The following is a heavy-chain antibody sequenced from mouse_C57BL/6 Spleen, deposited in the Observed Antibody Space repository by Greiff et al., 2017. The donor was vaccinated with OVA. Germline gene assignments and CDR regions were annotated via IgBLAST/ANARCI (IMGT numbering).Heavy chain of an antibody. Sequence: VQLQQPGAELVKPGASVKLSCKASGYTFTSYWMPWVKQRPGQGLEWIGMIHPNSGSTNYNEKFKSKATLTVDKSSSTAYMQLSSLTSEDSAVYYCARVRSSAWFAYWGQGTLVTVSA. CDR1: GYTFTSYW. J-gene: IGHJ3*01. V-gene: IGHV1-64*01. CDR2: IHPNSGST. D-gene: IGHD1-3*01. CDR3: ARVRSSAWFAY.